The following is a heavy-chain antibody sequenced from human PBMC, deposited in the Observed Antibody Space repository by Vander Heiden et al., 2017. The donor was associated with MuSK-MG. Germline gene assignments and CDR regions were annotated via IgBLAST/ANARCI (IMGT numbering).Heavy chain of an antibody. CDR3: AKFSFSGNYFTHDAFDV. CDR2: ISGSGGST. D-gene: IGHD1-26*01. J-gene: IGHJ3*01. Sequence: VQLLESGGGLVQPGGSRRLSWAASGFTFKHHARSRVRQAPGERLEWVSAISGSGGSTYSADSVKGRFTISRDNSKNTLSLQMNSLRAEDTAVYYCAKFSFSGNYFTHDAFDVWGQGTMVTVSS. CDR1: GFTFKHHA. V-gene: IGHV3-23*01.